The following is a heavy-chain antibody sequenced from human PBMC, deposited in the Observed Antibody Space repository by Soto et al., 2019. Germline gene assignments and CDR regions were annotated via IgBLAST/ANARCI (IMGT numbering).Heavy chain of an antibody. CDR3: ARQSGGWYTS. CDR2: MYAAGTT. Sequence: EVQLVETGGGLIQPGGSLRISCAASGFAVANNYMSWVRQAPGKGLEWVSVMYAAGTTYYADSVKGRFAISRDNSKNTLYLQMNSLTAEDTALYYCARQSGGWYTSWGQGTLVSVSS. J-gene: IGHJ5*02. D-gene: IGHD6-19*01. CDR1: GFAVANNY. V-gene: IGHV3-53*02.